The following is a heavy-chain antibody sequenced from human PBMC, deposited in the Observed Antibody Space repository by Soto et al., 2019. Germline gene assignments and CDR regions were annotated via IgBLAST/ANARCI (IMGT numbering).Heavy chain of an antibody. CDR1: GFTFINYT. V-gene: IGHV3-23*01. J-gene: IGHJ4*02. CDR3: VRYYYHISGSHYDIPLDS. D-gene: IGHD3-10*01. Sequence: PGGSLRLSCAASGFTFINYTMTWVRQAPGKGPEWVSTVLRTGGGTFYADSVRGRFIISRDNSKDTLYLQMNRLRAEDTAVYQCVRYYYHISGSHYDIPLDSWGQGTRVTVSS. CDR2: VLRTGGGT.